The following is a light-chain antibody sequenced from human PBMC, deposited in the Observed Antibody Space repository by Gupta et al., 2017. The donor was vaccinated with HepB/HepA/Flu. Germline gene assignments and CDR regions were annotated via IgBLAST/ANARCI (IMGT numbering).Light chain of an antibody. V-gene: IGKV1-6*01. Sequence: AIQMTQSPSSLSASVGDSVTITCRASEDIKSDLGWYQHRPGQAPKVLIYAASKVQSGVPSRFIGSSYGTDFSLTISSRQPEDSANYYCLQEDNSPFTFGQGTKLEIK. J-gene: IGKJ2*01. CDR3: LQEDNSPFT. CDR2: AAS. CDR1: EDIKSD.